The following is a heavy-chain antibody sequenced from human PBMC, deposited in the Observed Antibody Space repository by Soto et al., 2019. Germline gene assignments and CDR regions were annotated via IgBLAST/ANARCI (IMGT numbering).Heavy chain of an antibody. CDR2: IKQDGGEK. V-gene: IGHV3-7*01. J-gene: IGHJ5*02. CDR1: GVTFSSYW. Sequence: AGGSLRLSCAASGVTFSSYWMSWVRQAPGKGLEWVANIKQDGGEKYHVDSVKGRFTISRDNAKNSLYLQMNSLRVEDTALYYCARRYSSSWSGFDPWGQGTLVTVSS. D-gene: IGHD6-13*01. CDR3: ARRYSSSWSGFDP.